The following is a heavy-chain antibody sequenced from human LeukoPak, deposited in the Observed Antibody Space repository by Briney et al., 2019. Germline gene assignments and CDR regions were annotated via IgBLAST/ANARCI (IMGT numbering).Heavy chain of an antibody. CDR3: ARAHYYYYYYMDV. J-gene: IGHJ6*03. Sequence: GGSLRLSCAASGFTFNKYNMNWVRQAPGKGLEWVSYISSSGSTIYYADSVKGRFTISRDNAKNSLYLQMNSLRAEDTAVYYCARAHYYYYYYMDVWGKGTTVTVSS. CDR1: GFTFNKYN. V-gene: IGHV3-48*04. CDR2: ISSSGSTI.